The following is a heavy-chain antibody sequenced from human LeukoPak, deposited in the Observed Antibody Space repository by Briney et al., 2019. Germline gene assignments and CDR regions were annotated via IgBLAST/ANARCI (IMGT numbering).Heavy chain of an antibody. CDR1: GFPFISYA. D-gene: IGHD3-3*01. J-gene: IGHJ4*02. V-gene: IGHV3-23*01. Sequence: GGSLRLSCAASGFPFISYAMSWVRQAPGKGLEWVSAISGSGGSTYYADSVKGRFTISRDNSKNTLYLQMNSLRAADTAVYYCATVKEWPLYEFDYWGQGTLVTVSS. CDR2: ISGSGGST. CDR3: ATVKEWPLYEFDY.